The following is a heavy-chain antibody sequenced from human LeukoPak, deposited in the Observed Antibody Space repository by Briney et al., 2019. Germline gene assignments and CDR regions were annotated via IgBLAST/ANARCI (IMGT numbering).Heavy chain of an antibody. CDR2: ISYDGSNK. CDR3: AKETEYYYGSGSFDP. J-gene: IGHJ5*02. D-gene: IGHD3-10*01. V-gene: IGHV3-30*18. Sequence: PGGSLRLSCAASGFTFSSYGMHWVRQAPGKGLEWVAVISYDGSNKYYADSVNGRFTISRDNSKNTLYLQMNSLRAEDTAVYYCAKETEYYYGSGSFDPWGQGTLVTVSS. CDR1: GFTFSSYG.